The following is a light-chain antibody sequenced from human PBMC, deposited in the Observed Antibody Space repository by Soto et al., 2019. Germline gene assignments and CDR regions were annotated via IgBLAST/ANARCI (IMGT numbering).Light chain of an antibody. CDR3: QQYYTTPS. CDR1: RSVLYSSNNKNY. V-gene: IGKV4-1*01. CDR2: WAS. Sequence: DIVMTQSPDSLAVSLDERATINCKSSRSVLYSSNNKNYLAWYQQKPGQPPKLLIYWASTRESGVPDRFSGSGSGTDFTLTISSLQAEDVAVYYCQQYYTTPSFGPGTKVDI. J-gene: IGKJ3*01.